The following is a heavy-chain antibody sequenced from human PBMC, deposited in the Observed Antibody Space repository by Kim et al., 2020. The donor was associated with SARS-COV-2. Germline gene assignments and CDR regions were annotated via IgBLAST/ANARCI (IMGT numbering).Heavy chain of an antibody. J-gene: IGHJ4*02. D-gene: IGHD6-13*01. Sequence: YNPSLKGRVTKSGDTSKNQFSLKLSSVTAADTALYYCARHGSSYEYFFDYWGQGSLVTVSS. V-gene: IGHV4-61*07. CDR3: ARHGSSYEYFFDY.